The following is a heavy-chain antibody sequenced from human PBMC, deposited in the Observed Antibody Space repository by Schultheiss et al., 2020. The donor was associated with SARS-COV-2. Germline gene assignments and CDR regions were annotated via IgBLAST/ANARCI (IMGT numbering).Heavy chain of an antibody. CDR1: EFTVSDTY. CDR3: ARGRSGSWNWFDP. D-gene: IGHD5-12*01. Sequence: GGSLRLSCAASEFTVSDTYMNWVRQAPGKGLEWVSVIYSGGTTFYADSVKGRFTISRDNSNNMLYLQMNSLSPEDTAVYYCARGRSGSWNWFDPWGQGTLVTVSS. J-gene: IGHJ5*02. CDR2: IYSGGTT. V-gene: IGHV3-53*01.